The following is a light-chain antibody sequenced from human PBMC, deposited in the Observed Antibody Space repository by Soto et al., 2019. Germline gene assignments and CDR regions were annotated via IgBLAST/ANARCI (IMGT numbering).Light chain of an antibody. CDR2: EVS. J-gene: IGLJ1*01. CDR1: TSDVGGYNF. Sequence: SALTQPGPVFGSPEQPIAISCTGTTSDVGGYNFASWYQQHQGKAPKLMIYEVSNRPSGVSNRFSGSKSGNTASLTISGLQPEAEDDYYCSSYATSSTVVFGTAPTVTV. V-gene: IGLV2-14*03. CDR3: SSYATSSTVV.